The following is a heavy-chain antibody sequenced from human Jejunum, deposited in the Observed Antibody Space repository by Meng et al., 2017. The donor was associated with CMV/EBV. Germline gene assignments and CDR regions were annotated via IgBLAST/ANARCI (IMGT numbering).Heavy chain of an antibody. Sequence: SISSSSYYWGWIRQPPGKGLEWIGSIYSSGSTYYTPSLKSRVTISVDTSKNQFSLKLSSVTAADTAVYYCARDPWEHIYYYYGMDVWGPGTSVTVSS. CDR2: IYSSGST. CDR3: ARDPWEHIYYYYGMDV. J-gene: IGHJ6*02. V-gene: IGHV4-39*07. D-gene: IGHD1-26*01. CDR1: SISSSSYY.